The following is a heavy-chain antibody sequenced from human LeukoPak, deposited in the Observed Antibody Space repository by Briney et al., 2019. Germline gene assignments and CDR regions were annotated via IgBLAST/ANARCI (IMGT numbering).Heavy chain of an antibody. CDR3: ARVLLDYYGSGSYPAI. Sequence: ASVKVSCKASGYTFTSYGISWVRQAPGQGLEWMGWISAYNGNTNYAQKLQGRVTMTTDTSTSTAYVELRSLRSDDTAVYYCARVLLDYYGSGSYPAIWGQGTLVTVSS. CDR2: ISAYNGNT. V-gene: IGHV1-18*01. D-gene: IGHD3-10*01. CDR1: GYTFTSYG. J-gene: IGHJ4*02.